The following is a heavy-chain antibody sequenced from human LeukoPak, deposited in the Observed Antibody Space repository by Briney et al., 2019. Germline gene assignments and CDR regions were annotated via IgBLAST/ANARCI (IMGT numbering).Heavy chain of an antibody. J-gene: IGHJ4*02. D-gene: IGHD3-10*01. CDR3: AKSSHYYGSGSPFGY. CDR1: GFTFSSYA. CDR2: ISGSGGST. Sequence: TGGSLRLSCAASGFTFSSYAMSWVRQAPGKGLEWVSAISGSGGSTYYADSVKGRFTISRDNSKNTLYLQMNSLRAEDTAVYYCAKSSHYYGSGSPFGYWGQGTLVTVSS. V-gene: IGHV3-23*01.